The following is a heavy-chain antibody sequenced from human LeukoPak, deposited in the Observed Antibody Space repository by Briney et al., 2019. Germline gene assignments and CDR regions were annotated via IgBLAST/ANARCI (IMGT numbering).Heavy chain of an antibody. Sequence: SETLSLTCTVSGGSISSYYWSWIRQPPGKGLEWIGYIYYSGSTNYNPSLKSRVTISVDTSKNQFSLKLSSVTAADTAVYYCARMGSYYGSGSYADYWGQGTLVTVSS. V-gene: IGHV4-59*08. J-gene: IGHJ4*02. CDR3: ARMGSYYGSGSYADY. D-gene: IGHD3-10*01. CDR1: GGSISSYY. CDR2: IYYSGST.